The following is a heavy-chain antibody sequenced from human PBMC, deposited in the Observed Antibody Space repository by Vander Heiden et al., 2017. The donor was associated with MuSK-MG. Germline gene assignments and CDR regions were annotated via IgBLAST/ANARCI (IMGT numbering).Heavy chain of an antibody. V-gene: IGHV4-34*01. CDR2: TKHSGST. CDR1: GGSFSGYY. D-gene: IGHD3-3*01. J-gene: IGHJ4*02. CDR3: ARGGYDFWSGYYVY. Sequence: QVQLQQWGAGLLKPSETLSLTCAVYGGSFSGYYWSWIRQPPGKGLEWIGETKHSGSTNYNPSLKSRVTISVDTSKNQFSLKLSSVTAADTAVDYCARGGYDFWSGYYVYWGQGTLVTVSS.